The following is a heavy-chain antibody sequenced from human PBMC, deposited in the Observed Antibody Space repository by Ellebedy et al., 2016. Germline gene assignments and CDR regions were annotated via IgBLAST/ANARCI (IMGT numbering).Heavy chain of an antibody. CDR1: GFTFSTYA. CDR2: ITTGGATT. CDR3: ASEGPY. J-gene: IGHJ4*02. Sequence: GGSLRLSCAASGFTFSTYAMSWVRQAPGKGLDWVSGITTGGATTYYADSVKGRFTISRDNSKNTLYLQMNSLRVEDTAIYYCASEGPYWGQGTPVTVSS. V-gene: IGHV3-23*01.